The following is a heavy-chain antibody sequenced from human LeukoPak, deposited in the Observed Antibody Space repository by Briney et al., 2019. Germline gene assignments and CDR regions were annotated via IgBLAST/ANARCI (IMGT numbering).Heavy chain of an antibody. V-gene: IGHV3-23*01. Sequence: PGGSLRLSCTASGFTFSSYAMNWVRQAPGKGLEWVSGISGSGGSTYYADSVKGRFTISRDNSNNTPYLQMSSLGAEDTAVYHCAKDWGKGDQLLRIDYWGQGTLVTVSS. CDR1: GFTFSSYA. CDR3: AKDWGKGDQLLRIDY. CDR2: ISGSGGST. D-gene: IGHD2-2*01. J-gene: IGHJ4*02.